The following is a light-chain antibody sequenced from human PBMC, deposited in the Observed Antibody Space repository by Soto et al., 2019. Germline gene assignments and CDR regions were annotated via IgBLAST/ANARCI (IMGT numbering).Light chain of an antibody. Sequence: ETVLTQSPGTLSLSRGERATLSCRASQSVSSSYLAWYQQKPGQAPRLLIYDASSRATGIPDRFSGSGSGTDFTLTISRLEPEDFVVYYCQQYVRSPPSWTFGQGTKVEIK. CDR1: QSVSSSY. V-gene: IGKV3-20*01. J-gene: IGKJ1*01. CDR2: DAS. CDR3: QQYVRSPPSWT.